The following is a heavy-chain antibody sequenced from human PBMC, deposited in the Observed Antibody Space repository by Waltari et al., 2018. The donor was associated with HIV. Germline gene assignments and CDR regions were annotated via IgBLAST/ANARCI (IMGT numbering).Heavy chain of an antibody. Sequence: QVQLQESGPGLVKPSETLSLTCTVSGGSISSYYWSWIRQLPGKGLDWIGYIYYSGMPNYKPDRKSRVTISVDTSKIQFSLKLSSVTAADTAVYYCARDTYYYDSSGYGAFDIWGQGTMVTVSS. J-gene: IGHJ3*02. CDR2: IYYSGMP. D-gene: IGHD3-22*01. CDR1: GGSISSYY. CDR3: ARDTYYYDSSGYGAFDI. V-gene: IGHV4-59*01.